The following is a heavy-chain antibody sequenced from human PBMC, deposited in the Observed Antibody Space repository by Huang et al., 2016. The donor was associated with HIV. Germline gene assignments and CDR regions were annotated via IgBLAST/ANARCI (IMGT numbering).Heavy chain of an antibody. CDR1: GYSFTSYW. D-gene: IGHD1-1*01. Sequence: EVQLVQSGAEVNKPGESLKISCKGSGYSFTSYWIGWVRQMPGKGLEWIGSICPVDSDTRDSPSCQGQVTISADKSISTAYLQWSSLKASDTAMYYCARLSTTWYFDYWGQGTLVTVSS. V-gene: IGHV5-51*01. CDR3: ARLSTTWYFDY. J-gene: IGHJ4*02. CDR2: ICPVDSDT.